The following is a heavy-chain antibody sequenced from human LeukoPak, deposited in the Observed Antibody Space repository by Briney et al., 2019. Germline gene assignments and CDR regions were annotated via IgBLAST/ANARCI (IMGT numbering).Heavy chain of an antibody. V-gene: IGHV1-69*02. D-gene: IGHD3-22*01. J-gene: IGHJ4*02. CDR2: ILGIA. CDR3: ALLYYYDSSGYYYSPFDY. Sequence: ILGIANYAQKFQGRVTITADKSTSTAYMELSSLRSEDTAVYYCALLYYYDSSGYYYSPFDYWGQGTLVTVSS.